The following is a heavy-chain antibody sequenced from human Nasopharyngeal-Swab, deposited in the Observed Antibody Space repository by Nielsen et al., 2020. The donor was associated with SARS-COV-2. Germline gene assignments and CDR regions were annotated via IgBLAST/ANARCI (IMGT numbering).Heavy chain of an antibody. CDR2: IYSGGST. V-gene: IGHV3-53*01. J-gene: IGHJ6*02. Sequence: GGSLRLSCAASGFTVSSNCMSWVRQAPGKGLEWVSVIYSGGSTYYADSVKGRFTISRDNSKNTLYLQMNSLRAEDTAVYYCARDRGGVYYYYGMDVWGQGTTVTVSS. CDR3: ARDRGGVYYYYGMDV. CDR1: GFTVSSNC. D-gene: IGHD3-10*01.